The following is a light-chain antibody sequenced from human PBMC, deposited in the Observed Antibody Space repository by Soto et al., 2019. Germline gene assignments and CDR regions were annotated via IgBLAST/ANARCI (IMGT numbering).Light chain of an antibody. CDR1: RSNIGSQV. CDR2: NNN. CDR3: ATWDDSLDGPV. V-gene: IGLV1-44*01. J-gene: IGLJ3*02. Sequence: QSVLTQPPSASGTPGQRVTISCSGSRSNIGSQVVSWFQHIPGTAPKVLINNNNERPSGVPDRISGSKSGTSASLAISGLQSEDEADYYCATWDDSLDGPVFGGGTQLTVL.